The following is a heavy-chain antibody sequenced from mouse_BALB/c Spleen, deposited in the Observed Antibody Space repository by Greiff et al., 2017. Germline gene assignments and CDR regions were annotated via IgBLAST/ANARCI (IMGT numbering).Heavy chain of an antibody. V-gene: IGHV1S81*02. CDR1: GYTFTSYW. CDR2: INPSNGRT. J-gene: IGHJ2*01. Sequence: VQLQQPGAELVKPGASVKLSCKASGYTFTSYWMHWVKQRPGQGLEWIGEINPSNGRTNYNEKFKSKATLTVDKSSSTAYMQLSSLTSEDSAVYYCARGSTMIRDYWGQGTTLTVSS. D-gene: IGHD2-4*01. CDR3: ARGSTMIRDY.